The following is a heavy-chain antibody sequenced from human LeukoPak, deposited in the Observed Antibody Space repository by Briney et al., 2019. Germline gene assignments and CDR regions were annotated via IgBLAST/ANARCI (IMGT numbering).Heavy chain of an antibody. J-gene: IGHJ5*02. CDR2: MNPNSGNT. CDR1: GYTFSSYD. V-gene: IGHV1-8*01. D-gene: IGHD6-19*01. CDR3: ARVSGMAVAGTWDWFDP. Sequence: ASVKVSCKASGYTFSSYDINWVRQATGQGLEWMGWMNPNSGNTGYAQKFQGRVTMTRNTSISTAYMELSSLRSEDTAVYYCARVSGMAVAGTWDWFDPWGQGTLVTVSS.